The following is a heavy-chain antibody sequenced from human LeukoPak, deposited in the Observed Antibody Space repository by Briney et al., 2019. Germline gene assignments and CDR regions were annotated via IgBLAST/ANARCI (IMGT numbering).Heavy chain of an antibody. CDR2: MNPNSGNT. V-gene: IGHV1-8*01. J-gene: IGHJ4*02. Sequence: ASVKVSCKASGYTFTSYDINWVRQATGQGLEWMGWMNPNSGNTGYAQKFQGRVTMTRNTSISTAYMELSSLRSEDTAVYYCARGGANWNDFDYWGQGTLVTVSS. CDR3: ARGGANWNDFDY. D-gene: IGHD1-1*01. CDR1: GYTFTSYD.